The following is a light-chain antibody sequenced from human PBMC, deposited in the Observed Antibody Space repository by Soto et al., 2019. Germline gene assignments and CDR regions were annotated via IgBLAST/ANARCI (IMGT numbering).Light chain of an antibody. CDR2: DVS. Sequence: QSALTQPASVSGSPGQSITISCTGTSSDVGGYNYVSWYQQHPGKAPKFMIYDVSNRPSGVSNRFSGSKSGNTASLTISGLQAEDEADYYFSSYTTSNTRKKVFGTGTKLTVL. CDR1: SSDVGGYNY. CDR3: SSYTTSNTRKKV. J-gene: IGLJ1*01. V-gene: IGLV2-14*01.